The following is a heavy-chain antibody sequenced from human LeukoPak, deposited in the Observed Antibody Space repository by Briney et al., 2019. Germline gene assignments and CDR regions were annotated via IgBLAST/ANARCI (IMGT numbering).Heavy chain of an antibody. CDR1: GGTFSSYA. D-gene: IGHD3-9*01. CDR2: IIPIFGTA. CDR3: ARDLHYDILTGYLTGWFDP. V-gene: IGHV1-69*01. Sequence: ASVTVSCKASGGTFSSYAISWVRQAPGQGLEWMGGIIPIFGTANYAQKFQGRVTITADESTSTAYMELSSLRSDDTAVYYCARDLHYDILTGYLTGWFDPWGQGTLVTVSS. J-gene: IGHJ5*02.